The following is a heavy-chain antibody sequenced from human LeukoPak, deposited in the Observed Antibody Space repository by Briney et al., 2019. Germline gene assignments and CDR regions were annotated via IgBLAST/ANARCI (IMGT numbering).Heavy chain of an antibody. CDR1: GFTVSNNY. CDR3: AKPGKYCSSTSCYTHFDY. V-gene: IGHV3-66*04. Sequence: KTGGSLRLSCAASGFTVSNNYMTWVRQAPGKGLEWVSLIYSGGSTYYADSVKGRFTISRDNSKNTLYLQMNSLRAEDTAVYYCAKPGKYCSSTSCYTHFDYWGQGTLVTVSS. CDR2: IYSGGST. J-gene: IGHJ4*02. D-gene: IGHD2-2*02.